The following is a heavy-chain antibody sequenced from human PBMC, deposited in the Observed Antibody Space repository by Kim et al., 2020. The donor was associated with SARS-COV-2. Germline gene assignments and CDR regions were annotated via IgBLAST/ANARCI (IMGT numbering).Heavy chain of an antibody. V-gene: IGHV4-59*01. CDR3: ARGLWFGELTPLD. D-gene: IGHD3-10*01. J-gene: IGHJ4*02. CDR1: GGSISSYY. CDR2: IYYSGST. Sequence: SETLSLTCTVSGGSISSYYWSWIRQPPGKGLEWIGYIYYSGSTNYNPSLKSRVTISVDTSKNQFSLKLSSVTAADTAVYYCARGLWFGELTPLDWGQGTLVTVSS.